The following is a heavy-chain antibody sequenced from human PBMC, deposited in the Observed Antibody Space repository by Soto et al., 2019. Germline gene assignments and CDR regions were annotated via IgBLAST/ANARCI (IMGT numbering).Heavy chain of an antibody. CDR3: ARAMTTVTTFAY. V-gene: IGHV4-30-2*01. Sequence: PSETMCLTCAVAGGSISSGCYSWSWIRQPPGKGLECIGYIYHSGSTYYNPSLKSRVNISVDRSKNQFSLKLTSVTAADTAVYYCARAMTTVTTFAYWGQGTLVTVSS. CDR1: GGSISSGCYS. D-gene: IGHD4-17*01. J-gene: IGHJ4*02. CDR2: IYHSGST.